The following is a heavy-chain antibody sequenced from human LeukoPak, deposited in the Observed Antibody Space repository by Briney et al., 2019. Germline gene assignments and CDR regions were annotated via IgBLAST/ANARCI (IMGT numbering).Heavy chain of an antibody. D-gene: IGHD5-18*01. Sequence: GRSLRLSCAASGFSFSSYGMHWVRQAPGKGLEWVAVICYDGTNKYYADSVKGRFTISRDNSKNTLYLQMNSLRAEDTAVYYCARDQRGFSYSKYYFDYWGQGTLVTVSS. CDR2: ICYDGTNK. CDR1: GFSFSSYG. CDR3: ARDQRGFSYSKYYFDY. V-gene: IGHV3-33*01. J-gene: IGHJ4*02.